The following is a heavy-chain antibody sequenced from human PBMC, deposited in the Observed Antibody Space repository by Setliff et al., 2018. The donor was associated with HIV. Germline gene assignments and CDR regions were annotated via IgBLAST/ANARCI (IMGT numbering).Heavy chain of an antibody. J-gene: IGHJ6*03. CDR1: GGSISSSRYY. V-gene: IGHV4-39*01. D-gene: IGHD1-1*01. CDR3: ARSRNQRVYYYYYMDV. CDR2: IYYSGTT. Sequence: SETLSLTCTVSGGSISSSRYYWGWIRQPPGKGLDWIGYIYYSGTTYYNPSLKSRVTISVDKSKNQFSLKVSSVTAADTAIYYCARSRNQRVYYYYYMDVWGKGTTVTVSS.